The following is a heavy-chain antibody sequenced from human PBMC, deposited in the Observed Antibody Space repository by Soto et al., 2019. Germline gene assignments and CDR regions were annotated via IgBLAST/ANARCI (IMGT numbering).Heavy chain of an antibody. J-gene: IGHJ3*02. Sequence: SETLSLTCTVSGCSISSGGYYWSWIRQHPGKGLEWIGYIYYSGSTYYNPSLKSRVTISVDTSKNQFSLKLSSVTAADTAVYYCAREPGSGYYLEAFDIWGQGTMVTVSS. D-gene: IGHD3-22*01. CDR2: IYYSGST. V-gene: IGHV4-31*03. CDR1: GCSISSGGYY. CDR3: AREPGSGYYLEAFDI.